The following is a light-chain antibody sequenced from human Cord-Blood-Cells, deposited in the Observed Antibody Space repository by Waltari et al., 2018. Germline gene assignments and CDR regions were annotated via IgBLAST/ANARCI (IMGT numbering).Light chain of an antibody. J-gene: IGKJ2*01. Sequence: DIQMTQSPSTLSASVGDRVTITFRASQSISSWLAWYQQKPGKAPKLLIYKASSLESGVPSRFSGSGSGTDFTLTISSLQPDDFATYYCQQYNSYSHTFGQGTKLEIK. CDR2: KAS. CDR1: QSISSW. V-gene: IGKV1-5*03. CDR3: QQYNSYSHT.